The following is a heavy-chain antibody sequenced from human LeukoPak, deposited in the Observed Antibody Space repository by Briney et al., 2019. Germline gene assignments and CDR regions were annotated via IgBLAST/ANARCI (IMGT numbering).Heavy chain of an antibody. CDR3: AREGYDSSGAIDY. V-gene: IGHV3-20*01. J-gene: IGHJ4*02. D-gene: IGHD3-22*01. CDR1: GFTFDDYG. CDR2: INWNGGST. Sequence: GGSPRLSCAGSGFTFDDYGMSWVRQVPGKGLEWVSGINWNGGSTGYADSVKGRFSISRDNAKNSLYLQMNRLRADDTAIYHCAREGYDSSGAIDYWGQGTLVTVSS.